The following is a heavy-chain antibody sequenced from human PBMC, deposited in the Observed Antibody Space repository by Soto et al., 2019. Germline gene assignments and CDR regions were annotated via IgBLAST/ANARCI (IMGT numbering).Heavy chain of an antibody. V-gene: IGHV3-11*01. CDR1: GFTFSDYY. J-gene: IGHJ3*02. CDR2: ISSSGSTI. D-gene: IGHD2-2*01. Sequence: GGSLRLSCAASGFTFSDYYMSWIRQAPGKGLEWVSYISSSGSTIYYADSVKGRFTISRDNAKNSLYLQMNSLRAEDTAVYYCAGEGYQLPHDAFDIWGQGTMVTVSS. CDR3: AGEGYQLPHDAFDI.